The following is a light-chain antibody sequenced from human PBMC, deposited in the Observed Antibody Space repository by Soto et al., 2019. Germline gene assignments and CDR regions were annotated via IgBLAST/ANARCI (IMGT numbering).Light chain of an antibody. CDR2: STS. Sequence: EVVLTQSPGTLSLSPGERATLSCMASQSVTNTYLAWYQQKPGQAPRLLMYSTSRRATGIPDRFTGSGSGTDFILTISRLEPEDFAVYYCQQYANSPRITFGQGTRLEIK. V-gene: IGKV3-20*01. CDR3: QQYANSPRIT. CDR1: QSVTNTY. J-gene: IGKJ5*01.